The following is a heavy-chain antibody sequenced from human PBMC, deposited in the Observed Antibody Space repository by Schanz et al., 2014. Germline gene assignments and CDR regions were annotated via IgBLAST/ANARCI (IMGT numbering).Heavy chain of an antibody. V-gene: IGHV1-24*01. CDR1: GYTFTSYY. CDR2: FHHEDGDT. J-gene: IGHJ6*02. Sequence: QVQLVQSGAEVKKLGASVKVSCKASGYTFTSYYMHWVRQAPGQGLEWMGGFHHEDGDTVYAQKFQGRVIMTEDTSTDTAYVELSRLTSEDTGVYYCATETSRTWFYNGVDVWGQGTTVTVSS. D-gene: IGHD2-2*01. CDR3: ATETSRTWFYNGVDV.